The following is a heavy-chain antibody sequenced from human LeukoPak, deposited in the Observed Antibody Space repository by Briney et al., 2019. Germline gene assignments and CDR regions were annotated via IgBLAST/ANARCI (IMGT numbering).Heavy chain of an antibody. V-gene: IGHV1-69*05. Sequence: SVKVSCKASGGTFSSYAISWVRQAPGQGPEWMGGIIPIFGTANYAQKFQGRVTITTDESTSTAYMELSSLRSEDTAVYYCARAVRRVTDAFDIWGQGTMVTVSS. J-gene: IGHJ3*02. CDR1: GGTFSSYA. CDR3: ARAVRRVTDAFDI. CDR2: IIPIFGTA. D-gene: IGHD3-10*01.